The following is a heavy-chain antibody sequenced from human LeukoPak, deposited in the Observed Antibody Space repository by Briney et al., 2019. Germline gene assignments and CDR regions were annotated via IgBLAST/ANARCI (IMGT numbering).Heavy chain of an antibody. Sequence: SETLSLTCTVSGGSISTSTYFWGWIRQPPGKGLEWIGSIYHSGSTHYNPSLKSRVTISADTSKNQFSLTLGSVSATDTAVYYCVSPRGFSYGYFDYWGQGTLVTVSS. CDR1: GGSISTSTYF. J-gene: IGHJ4*02. CDR2: IYHSGST. CDR3: VSPRGFSYGYFDY. D-gene: IGHD5-18*01. V-gene: IGHV4-39*01.